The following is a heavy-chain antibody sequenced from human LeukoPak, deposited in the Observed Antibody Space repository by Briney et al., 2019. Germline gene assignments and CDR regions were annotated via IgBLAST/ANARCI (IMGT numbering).Heavy chain of an antibody. CDR1: GGSISSSSYY. CDR3: ARSSGYYFEYFHH. V-gene: IGHV4-39*01. Sequence: SETLSLTCTVSGGSISSSSYYWGWIRQPPGKGLEWIGSIYYSGSTYYNPSLKSRVTISVDTSKNQFSLKLSSVTAADTAVYYCARSSGYYFEYFHHWGQGTLVTVSS. CDR2: IYYSGST. D-gene: IGHD3-22*01. J-gene: IGHJ1*01.